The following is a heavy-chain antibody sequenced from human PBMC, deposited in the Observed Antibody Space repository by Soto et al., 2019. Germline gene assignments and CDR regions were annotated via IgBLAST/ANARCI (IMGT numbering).Heavy chain of an antibody. Sequence: SETLSLTCTVSGGSISSYYWSWIRHPPGKGLEWIGYIYYSGSTNYNPSLKSRVTISVDTSKNQFSLKLSSVTAADTAVYYCASVHRGVIVFVPHWGQGTLDTVSS. CDR2: IYYSGST. D-gene: IGHD3-16*02. V-gene: IGHV4-59*08. CDR3: ASVHRGVIVFVPH. J-gene: IGHJ4*02. CDR1: GGSISSYY.